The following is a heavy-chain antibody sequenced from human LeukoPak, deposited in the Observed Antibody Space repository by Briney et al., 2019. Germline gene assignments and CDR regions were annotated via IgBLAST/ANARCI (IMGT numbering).Heavy chain of an antibody. V-gene: IGHV3-74*01. J-gene: IGHJ6*02. CDR3: ARDYGRSRDYGMDV. CDR2: INSDGSST. Sequence: GGSLRLSCEGSGFSFSGYWMHWVRQAPGKGLVWVSRINSDGSSTTYADSVKGRFTISRDNAKNTLYLQMNSLRAEDTAVYYCARDYGRSRDYGMDVWGQGTTVTVSS. CDR1: GFSFSGYW. D-gene: IGHD3-10*01.